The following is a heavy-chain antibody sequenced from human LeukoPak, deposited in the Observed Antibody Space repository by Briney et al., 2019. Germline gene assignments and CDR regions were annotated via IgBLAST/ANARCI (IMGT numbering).Heavy chain of an antibody. D-gene: IGHD6-13*01. V-gene: IGHV4-39*01. CDR2: IYYSGST. CDR1: GGSISGYY. CDR3: ARPLARIAAATSYYFDY. Sequence: SETLSLTCTVSGGSISGYYWGWIRQPPGKGLEWIGSIYYSGSTYYNPSLKSRVTISVDTSKNQFSLRLSSVTAADTAVYYCARPLARIAAATSYYFDYWGQGTLVTVSS. J-gene: IGHJ4*02.